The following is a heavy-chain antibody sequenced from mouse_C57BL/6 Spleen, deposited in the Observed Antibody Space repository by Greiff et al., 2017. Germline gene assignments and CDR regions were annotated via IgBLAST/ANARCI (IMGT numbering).Heavy chain of an antibody. Sequence: EVNVVESGGGLVKPGGSLKLSCAASGFTFSSYAMSWVRQTPEKRLEWVATISDGGSYTYYPDNVKGRFTISRDNAKNNLYLQMSHLKSEDTAMYYCARDRDDGYAMDYWGQGTSVTVSS. J-gene: IGHJ4*01. D-gene: IGHD2-12*01. V-gene: IGHV5-4*01. CDR3: ARDRDDGYAMDY. CDR2: ISDGGSYT. CDR1: GFTFSSYA.